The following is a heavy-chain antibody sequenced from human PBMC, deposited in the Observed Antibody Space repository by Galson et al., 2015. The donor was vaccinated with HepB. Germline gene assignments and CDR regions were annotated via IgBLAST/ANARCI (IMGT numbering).Heavy chain of an antibody. CDR2: ISFDGSNK. Sequence: SLRLSCAASGFTFSSYAVHWVRQAPGKGLEWLASISFDGSNKYYADSVKGRFTISRDNSKNTLYLQMNSLRTEDTAVYYCANSYCTSGVCPPQDHWGPGTLVTVSS. V-gene: IGHV3-30-3*01. CDR3: ANSYCTSGVCPPQDH. D-gene: IGHD2-8*01. J-gene: IGHJ4*02. CDR1: GFTFSSYA.